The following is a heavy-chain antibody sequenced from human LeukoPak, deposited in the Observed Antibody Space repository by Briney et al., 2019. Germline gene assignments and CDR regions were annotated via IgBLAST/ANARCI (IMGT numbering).Heavy chain of an antibody. CDR2: IYENGGTT. D-gene: IGHD6-19*01. V-gene: IGHV3-23*01. J-gene: IGHJ5*02. CDR1: GFTFRSHA. CDR3: ARGGSSGWYGDNWFDP. Sequence: GGSLRLSCVGSGFTFRSHAMSWVRQAPEKGLEFVSGIYENGGTTYYADSVKGRFSISRDNSKNTLYLQMDSLRGEDTAVYYCARGGSSGWYGDNWFDPWGQGTLVTVSS.